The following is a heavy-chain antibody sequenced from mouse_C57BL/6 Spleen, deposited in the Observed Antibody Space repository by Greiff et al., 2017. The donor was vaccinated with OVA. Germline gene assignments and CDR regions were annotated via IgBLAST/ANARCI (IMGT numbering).Heavy chain of an antibody. V-gene: IGHV1-50*01. CDR2: IDPSDSYT. Sequence: VQLQQSGAELVKPGASVKLSCKASGYTFTSYWMQWVKQRPGQGLEWIGEIDPSDSYTNYNQKFKGKATLTVDTSSSTAYMQLSSLTSEDSAVYYCARYYYGSYWYFDVWGTGTTVTVSS. CDR1: GYTFTSYW. J-gene: IGHJ1*03. D-gene: IGHD1-1*01. CDR3: ARYYYGSYWYFDV.